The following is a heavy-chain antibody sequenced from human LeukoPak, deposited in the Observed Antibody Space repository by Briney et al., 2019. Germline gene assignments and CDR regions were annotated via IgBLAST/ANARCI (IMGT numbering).Heavy chain of an antibody. CDR2: IYTSGST. V-gene: IGHV4-4*07. Sequence: SETLSLTCTVSGGSISSYYWSWIRQPAGKGLEWIGRIYTSGSTNYNPSLKSRVTMSVDTSKNQFSLKLSSVTAADTAVYYCARLHYYDSSGYVDYWGQGTLVTVSS. CDR1: GGSISSYY. J-gene: IGHJ4*02. CDR3: ARLHYYDSSGYVDY. D-gene: IGHD3-22*01.